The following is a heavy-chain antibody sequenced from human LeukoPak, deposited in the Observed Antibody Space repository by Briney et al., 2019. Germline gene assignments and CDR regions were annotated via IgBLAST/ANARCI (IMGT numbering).Heavy chain of an antibody. CDR2: ISSSSSYI. Sequence: GGSLRLSCAASGFTFSSYSMNWVRQAPGKGLEWVSSISSSSSYIYYADSVKGRFTISRDNAKNSLYLQMNSLRAEDTAVYYCARDTNAYYDFWSGYLGAFDIWGQGTMVTVSS. J-gene: IGHJ3*02. CDR1: GFTFSSYS. V-gene: IGHV3-21*01. D-gene: IGHD3-3*01. CDR3: ARDTNAYYDFWSGYLGAFDI.